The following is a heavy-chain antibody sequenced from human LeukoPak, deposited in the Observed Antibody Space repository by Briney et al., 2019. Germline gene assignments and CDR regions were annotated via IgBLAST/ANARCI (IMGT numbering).Heavy chain of an antibody. D-gene: IGHD3-3*01. CDR2: ISAYNGNT. CDR1: GYTFTSYG. J-gene: IGHJ6*03. Sequence: AASVKVSCKASGYTFTSYGISWVRQAPGQGREWMGWISAYNGNTNYAQKLQGRVTMTTDTSTSTAYMELRSLRSDDTAVYYCARDRPYDFWSGYGVDYYYYMDVWGKGTTVTVSS. CDR3: ARDRPYDFWSGYGVDYYYYMDV. V-gene: IGHV1-18*01.